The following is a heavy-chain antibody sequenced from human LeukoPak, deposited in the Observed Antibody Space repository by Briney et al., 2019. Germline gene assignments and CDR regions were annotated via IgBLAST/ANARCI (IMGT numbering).Heavy chain of an antibody. J-gene: IGHJ4*02. CDR2: IWYDGSNK. CDR3: ARELGGTVDHDGYFDY. CDR1: GSTFSSYG. V-gene: IGHV3-33*01. D-gene: IGHD3-16*01. Sequence: GGSLRLSCAASGSTFSSYGMHWVRQAPGKGLEWVAVIWYDGSNKYYADSVKGRFTISRDNSKNTLYLEMNNLRAEDTAVYYCARELGGTVDHDGYFDYWGQGTLVTVSS.